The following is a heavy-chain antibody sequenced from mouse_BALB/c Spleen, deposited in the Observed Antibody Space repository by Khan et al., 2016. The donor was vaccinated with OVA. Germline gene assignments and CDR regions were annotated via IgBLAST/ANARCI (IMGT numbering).Heavy chain of an antibody. CDR3: ATSYCYGYYFDY. CDR2: ISGDSNTI. J-gene: IGHJ2*01. Sequence: EVMLVESGGDLVQPGGSRKLSCAASGFTFSSYGMHWVRQAPEKGLEWVAYISGDSNTIYYADTVKGRFTISRDNPRNTLFLQMTSLMSEDTAMYYCATSYCYGYYFDYWGPGTTLTVSS. CDR1: GFTFSSYG. V-gene: IGHV5-17*02. D-gene: IGHD1-1*01.